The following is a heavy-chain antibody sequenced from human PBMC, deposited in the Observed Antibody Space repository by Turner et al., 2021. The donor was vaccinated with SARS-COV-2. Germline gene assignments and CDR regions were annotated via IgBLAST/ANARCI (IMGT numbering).Heavy chain of an antibody. Sequence: LQLQETGSGLVQPSGILSLTCTISGGTIRSSSYYWGWIRRPPGKGLGWIGSVDYIGDTYYNPSLKSRVTISEDTSKNQFSLKLSYVTAADTAVYYCARHHALLWFEDRNWFDPWGQGTLVTVSS. V-gene: IGHV4-39*01. D-gene: IGHD3-10*01. J-gene: IGHJ5*02. CDR3: ARHHALLWFEDRNWFDP. CDR1: GGTIRSSSYY. CDR2: VDYIGDT.